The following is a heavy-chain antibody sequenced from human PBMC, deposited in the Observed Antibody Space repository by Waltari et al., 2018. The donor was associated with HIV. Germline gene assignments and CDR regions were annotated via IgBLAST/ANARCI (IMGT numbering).Heavy chain of an antibody. CDR1: GGSFNSYH. CDR2: IYYTGRT. CDR3: ARALFGVGSNWFDP. J-gene: IGHJ5*02. V-gene: IGHV4-59*01. Sequence: QVQLQESGPGLVKPSETLSLTCSVPGGSFNSYHWRWIRQPPVKGLEWIGYIYYTGRTNCNPSLKSRVTISVDTSKNQFSLRLSSVTAADTAVYYCARALFGVGSNWFDPWGQGTLVTVSS. D-gene: IGHD3-3*01.